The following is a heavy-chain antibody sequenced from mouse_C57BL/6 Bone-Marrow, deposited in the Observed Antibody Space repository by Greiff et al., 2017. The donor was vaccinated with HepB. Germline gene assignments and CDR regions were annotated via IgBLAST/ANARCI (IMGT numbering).Heavy chain of an antibody. J-gene: IGHJ4*01. V-gene: IGHV1-55*01. CDR1: GYTFTSYW. CDR3: ARKDTYGSSSYYYAMDD. D-gene: IGHD1-1*01. Sequence: QVQLQQPGAELVKPGASVKMSCKASGYTFTSYWITWVKQRPGQGLEWIGDIYPGSGSTNYNEKFKSKATLTVDTSSSTAYMQLSSLTSEDSAVYYGARKDTYGSSSYYYAMDDWGQGTSVTVSS. CDR2: IYPGSGST.